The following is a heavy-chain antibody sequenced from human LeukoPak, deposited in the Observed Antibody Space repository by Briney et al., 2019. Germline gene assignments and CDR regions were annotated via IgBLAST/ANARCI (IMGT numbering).Heavy chain of an antibody. V-gene: IGHV1-18*01. CDR3: ARDRAPFSVPDAFDI. J-gene: IGHJ3*02. D-gene: IGHD6-6*01. Sequence: ASVKVSCKASGYTFTSYGISWVRQAPGQGLEWMGWISAYNGNTNYAQKLQGRVTMTTDTSTSTAYMELRSLRSDDTAVYYCARDRAPFSVPDAFDIWGQGTMVTVSS. CDR2: ISAYNGNT. CDR1: GYTFTSYG.